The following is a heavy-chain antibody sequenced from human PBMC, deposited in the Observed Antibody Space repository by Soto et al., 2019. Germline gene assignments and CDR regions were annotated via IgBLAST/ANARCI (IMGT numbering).Heavy chain of an antibody. CDR2: FEPEDGET. D-gene: IGHD6-13*01. J-gene: IGHJ5*02. V-gene: IGHV1-24*01. Sequence: QVQLVQSGAEVKKPGASVKVSCKFSGYTLTELSMHCVRQAPGKGLEWRGGFEPEDGETISAQKFQARVTMTEDTYTDTAYMVLGSLRSEDTAVCYCATVAGSSWEFLPGDGWFAPWGQGTLVTVSS. CDR1: GYTLTELS. CDR3: ATVAGSSWEFLPGDGWFAP.